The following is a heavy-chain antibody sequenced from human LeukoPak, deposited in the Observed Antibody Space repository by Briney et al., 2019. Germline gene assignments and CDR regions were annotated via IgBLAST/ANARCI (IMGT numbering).Heavy chain of an antibody. CDR2: VYYTGST. V-gene: IGHV4-38-2*02. D-gene: IGHD2-15*01. CDR1: DYSISNGFY. Sequence: PLETLSLTCSVSDYSISNGFYWGWIRQPPGKGLEWIGTVYYTGSTYYSSSLKSRLTISINTSNNQFSLKLSSVTAADTAVYYCVRGRCSGGSCYRFDPWGQGTLVTVSS. CDR3: VRGRCSGGSCYRFDP. J-gene: IGHJ5*02.